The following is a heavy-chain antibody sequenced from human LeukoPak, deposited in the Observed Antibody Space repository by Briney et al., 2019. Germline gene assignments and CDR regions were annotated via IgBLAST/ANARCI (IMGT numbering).Heavy chain of an antibody. CDR1: GFTFSSYW. Sequence: PGGSLRLSCAASGFTFSSYWMSWVRQAPGKGLEWVANIKQDGSEKYYVDSVKGRFTISRDNAKNSLYLQMNSLRAEDTAAYYCATTGVMVRGVITDYWGQGTLVTVSS. V-gene: IGHV3-7*01. D-gene: IGHD3-10*01. J-gene: IGHJ4*02. CDR3: ATTGVMVRGVITDY. CDR2: IKQDGSEK.